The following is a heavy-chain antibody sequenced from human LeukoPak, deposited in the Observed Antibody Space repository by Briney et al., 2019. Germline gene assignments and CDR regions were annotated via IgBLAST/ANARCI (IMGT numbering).Heavy chain of an antibody. Sequence: SGPTLVKPTQTLTLTCTFSGFSLSTSGVGVGWTRQPPGKALEWLALIFWNDDKRYSPSLKSRLTITKDTSKNQVVLTMTNMDPVDTATYYCAHRRLGFGEPEYYFDYWGQGTLVTVSS. CDR2: IFWNDDK. J-gene: IGHJ4*02. V-gene: IGHV2-5*01. CDR1: GFSLSTSGVG. D-gene: IGHD3-10*01. CDR3: AHRRLGFGEPEYYFDY.